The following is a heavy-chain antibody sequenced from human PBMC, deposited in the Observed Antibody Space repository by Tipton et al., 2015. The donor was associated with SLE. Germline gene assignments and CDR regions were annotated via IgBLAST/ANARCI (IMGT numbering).Heavy chain of an antibody. CDR1: GGSISSSNHY. J-gene: IGHJ6*03. Sequence: LRLSCTASGGSISSSNHYWGWIRQPPGKGLEWIGSNYYSGSTYYNPSLKSRVTTSVDTSKNQFSLKLSSVTAADTAGYYCARDSRYQLTYYYMDVWGKGTTVTVSS. D-gene: IGHD2-2*01. V-gene: IGHV4-39*07. CDR2: NYYSGST. CDR3: ARDSRYQLTYYYMDV.